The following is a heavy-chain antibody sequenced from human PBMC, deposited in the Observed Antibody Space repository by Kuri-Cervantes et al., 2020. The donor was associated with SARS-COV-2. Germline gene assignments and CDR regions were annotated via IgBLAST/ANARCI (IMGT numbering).Heavy chain of an antibody. J-gene: IGHJ3*02. CDR1: GGSISSYY. V-gene: IGHV4-59*01. CDR2: IYYSGST. D-gene: IGHD2-21*02. Sequence: SETLSLTCTVSGGSISSYYWSWIRQPPGKGLEWIGYIYYSGSTYYNPSLKSRVTISVDTSKNQFSLKLSSVTAADTAVYYCASTKLVTAFSGAFDIWGQGTMVTVSS. CDR3: ASTKLVTAFSGAFDI.